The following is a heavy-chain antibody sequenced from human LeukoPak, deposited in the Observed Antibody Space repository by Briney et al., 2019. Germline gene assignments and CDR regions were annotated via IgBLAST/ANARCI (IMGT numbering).Heavy chain of an antibody. J-gene: IGHJ4*02. CDR2: ISSTSSYI. D-gene: IGHD3-9*01. V-gene: IGHV3-21*01. CDR1: GFTFSSD. CDR3: ARGQSRYFDWYLGFFDY. Sequence: KTGGSLRLSCAASGFTFSSDMNWVRQAPGKGLEWVSSISSTSSYIYYADSVKGRFTISRDNAKTSLYLQMNSLRADDTAVYYCARGQSRYFDWYLGFFDYWGQGTLVTVSS.